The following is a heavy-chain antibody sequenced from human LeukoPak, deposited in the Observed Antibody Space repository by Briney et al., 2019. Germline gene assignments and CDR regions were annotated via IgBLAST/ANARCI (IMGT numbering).Heavy chain of an antibody. D-gene: IGHD3-10*01. CDR3: SRKPGAVDY. CDR1: GFTFSDYY. Sequence: PGGSLRLSCAGSGFTFSDYYMSWLRQAPGKGLEWISHISSSGSTIYYADSAKGRFTISMDNAKNSMSLQMTSHSANAPAASYCSRKPGAVDYWGQGTLVTVSS. J-gene: IGHJ4*02. CDR2: ISSSGSTI. V-gene: IGHV3-11*04.